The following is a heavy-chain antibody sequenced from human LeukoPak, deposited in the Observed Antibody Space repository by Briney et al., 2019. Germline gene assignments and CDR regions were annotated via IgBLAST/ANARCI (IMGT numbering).Heavy chain of an antibody. CDR2: MNPNSGNT. V-gene: IGHV1-8*01. Sequence: ASVKVSCKASGYTFTSYDINWVRQATGQGLEWMGWMNPNSGNTGYAQKFQGRVTMTRNTSISTAYMELSSLRSEDTAVYYCARGGVPAFYYYYYMDVWGKGTTVTVSS. CDR3: ARGGVPAFYYYYYMDV. CDR1: GYTFTSYD. J-gene: IGHJ6*03. D-gene: IGHD2-2*01.